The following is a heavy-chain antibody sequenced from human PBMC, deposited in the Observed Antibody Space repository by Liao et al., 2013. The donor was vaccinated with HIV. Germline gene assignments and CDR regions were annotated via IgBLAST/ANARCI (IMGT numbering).Heavy chain of an antibody. J-gene: IGHJ5*02. V-gene: IGHV4-30-4*08. CDR2: IYSSGST. CDR3: AREARTYYYDSSGYYWFDP. Sequence: QLQLQESGPGLVKPSQTLSLTCTVSGGSISSGDYFWSWIRQPPEKGLEWIGYIYSSGSTYYNPSLKSRGTISVDTSKNQFSLKLSSVTAADTAVYYCAREARTYYYDSSGYYWFDPWGQGTLVTVSS. D-gene: IGHD3-22*01. CDR1: GGSISSGDYF.